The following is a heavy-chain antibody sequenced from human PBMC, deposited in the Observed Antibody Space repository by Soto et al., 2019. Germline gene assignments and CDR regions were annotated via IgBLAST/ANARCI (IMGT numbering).Heavy chain of an antibody. J-gene: IGHJ4*02. V-gene: IGHV3-23*01. CDR1: GFTFSSYA. Sequence: EVQLLESGGGLVQPGRSLRLSCAASGFTFSSYAMSWVRQAPGKGLEWVSAISGSGGSTYYADSVKGRFTISRDNSTHTMYLHMNSLRAEDTAVYYCAKDVAPVVIVATIGGADYWGQGTLVTVS. CDR3: AKDVAPVVIVATIGGADY. CDR2: ISGSGGST. D-gene: IGHD5-12*01.